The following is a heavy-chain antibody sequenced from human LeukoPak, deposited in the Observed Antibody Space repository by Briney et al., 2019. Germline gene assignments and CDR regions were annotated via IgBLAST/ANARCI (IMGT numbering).Heavy chain of an antibody. CDR3: ATVHHRYYDFWSGYYTTNY. J-gene: IGHJ4*02. V-gene: IGHV1-2*02. D-gene: IGHD3-3*01. CDR1: GYTFTYYY. Sequence: ASVKVSCKASGYTFTYYYMHRVRQAPGQGLEWMGWINPNSGGTNYAQKFRGRVTMTRDTSISTAYMELSRLRSDDTAVYYCATVHHRYYDFWSGYYTTNYWGQGTLVTVSS. CDR2: INPNSGGT.